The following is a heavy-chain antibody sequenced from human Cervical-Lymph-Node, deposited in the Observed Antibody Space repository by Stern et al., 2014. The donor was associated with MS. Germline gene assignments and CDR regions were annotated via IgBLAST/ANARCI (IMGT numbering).Heavy chain of an antibody. Sequence: QVQLVQSGAEVKKPGASVKVSCKVSGYTLTEMSMHWVRQAPGKGLEWMGGYDPQHGETVYAQKIQGRGTMAEDRSTDTAYMELTSLRSDDTAVYYCATHRGRVTYYYGLDVWGQGTTVTVSS. CDR3: ATHRGRVTYYYGLDV. CDR1: GYTLTEMS. V-gene: IGHV1-24*01. D-gene: IGHD2-21*02. CDR2: YDPQHGET. J-gene: IGHJ6*02.